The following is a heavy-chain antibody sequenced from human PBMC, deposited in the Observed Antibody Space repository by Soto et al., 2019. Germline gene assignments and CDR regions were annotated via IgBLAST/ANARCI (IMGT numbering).Heavy chain of an antibody. D-gene: IGHD5-18*01. CDR3: ARGAMANFDY. CDR2: ISAYNGNT. V-gene: IGHV1-18*01. Sequence: VKVSYKASGYTFTTYGISWVRQAPGQGLEWMGWISAYNGNTNYAQNLQGRVTMTTDTSTSTAYMELRSLRSEDTAVYFCARGAMANFDYWGQGTVVTVSS. J-gene: IGHJ4*02. CDR1: GYTFTTYG.